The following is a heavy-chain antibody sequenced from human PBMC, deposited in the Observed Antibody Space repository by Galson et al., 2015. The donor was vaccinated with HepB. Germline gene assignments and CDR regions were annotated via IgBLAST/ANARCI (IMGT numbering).Heavy chain of an antibody. CDR1: GNSFNYYA. J-gene: IGHJ4*02. Sequence: SVKVSCKASGNSFNYYAINWVRQAPGQGLEWMGWINTNNGNPTYAQDFAGRFVFSLDTSVSTTFLQISGLKTEDTAVYYCARDLGPMWGFLRLPFDSWGQGTPVTVSS. CDR2: INTNNGNP. CDR3: ARDLGPMWGFLRLPFDS. V-gene: IGHV7-4-1*02. D-gene: IGHD2-21*01.